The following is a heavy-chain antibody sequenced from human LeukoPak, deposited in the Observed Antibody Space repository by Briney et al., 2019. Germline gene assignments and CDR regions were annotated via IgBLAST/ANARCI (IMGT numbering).Heavy chain of an antibody. CDR1: GGSFSGYX. J-gene: IGHJ4*02. CDR3: ARGRSGYSGYVKGLDY. V-gene: IGHV4-34*01. D-gene: IGHD5-12*01. Sequence: SETLSLTCAVYGGSFSGYXXSWIRQPPXXXXXXXXXXXHSGSTNYNPSLKSRVTISVDTSKNQFSLKLSSVTAADTAVYYCARGRSGYSGYVKGLDYWGQGTLVTVSS. CDR2: XXHSGST.